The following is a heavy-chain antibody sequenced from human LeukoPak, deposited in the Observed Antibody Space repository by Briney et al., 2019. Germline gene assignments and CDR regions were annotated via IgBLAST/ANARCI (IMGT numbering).Heavy chain of an antibody. CDR3: ARHRNYCSGGNCYLYYFDY. D-gene: IGHD2-15*01. Sequence: SETLSLTCTVSGGSISSSYWSWIRQPPGKGLEWIGYISHSGSTNYNPSLKSRVTISLDTSKNQFSLKLSSVTAADTAVYSCARHRNYCSGGNCYLYYFDYWGQGALVTVSS. J-gene: IGHJ4*02. V-gene: IGHV4-59*08. CDR2: ISHSGST. CDR1: GGSISSSY.